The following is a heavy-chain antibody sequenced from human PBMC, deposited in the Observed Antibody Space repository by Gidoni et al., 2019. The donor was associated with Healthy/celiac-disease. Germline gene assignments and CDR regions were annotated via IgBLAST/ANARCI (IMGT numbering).Heavy chain of an antibody. CDR1: GFTFSSYS. J-gene: IGHJ4*02. Sequence: EVQLVESGGGLVQPGGSLRLSCAASGFTFSSYSMNWVRQAPGKGLEWVSYISSSSSTIYYADSVKGRFTISRDNAKNSLYLQMNSLRAEDTAVYYCARDTPKFGELGWFDYWGQGTLVTVSS. V-gene: IGHV3-48*04. CDR2: ISSSSSTI. CDR3: ARDTPKFGELGWFDY. D-gene: IGHD3-10*01.